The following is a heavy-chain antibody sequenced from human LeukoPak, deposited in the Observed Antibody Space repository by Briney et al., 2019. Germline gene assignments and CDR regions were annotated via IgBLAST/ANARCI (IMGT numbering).Heavy chain of an antibody. J-gene: IGHJ6*03. CDR2: IYYSGST. Sequence: SETLSLTRTVSGGSISSHYWSWIRQPPGKGLEWIGYIYYSGSTNYNPSLKSRVTISVDTSKNQFSLKLSSVTAADTAVYYCATAAPGGPYYMDVSGKGTTVTVSS. CDR3: ATAAPGGPYYMDV. V-gene: IGHV4-59*11. CDR1: GGSISSHY.